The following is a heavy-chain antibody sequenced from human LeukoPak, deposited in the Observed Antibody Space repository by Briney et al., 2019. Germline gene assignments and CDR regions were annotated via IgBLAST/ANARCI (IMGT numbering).Heavy chain of an antibody. Sequence: SETLSLTCTVSAGSISSYYWGWIRQPPGKGLEWIGSIYYSGSTYYNPSLKSRVTISVDTSKNQFSLKLSSVTAADTAVYYCARGLNWGQGTLVTVSS. J-gene: IGHJ4*02. CDR2: IYYSGST. CDR3: ARGLN. V-gene: IGHV4-39*01. CDR1: AGSISSYY. D-gene: IGHD3-16*01.